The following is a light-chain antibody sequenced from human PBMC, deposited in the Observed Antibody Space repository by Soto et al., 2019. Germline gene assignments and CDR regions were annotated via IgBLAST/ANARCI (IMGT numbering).Light chain of an antibody. CDR2: KAS. CDR3: QQYNTYSETWT. J-gene: IGKJ1*01. CDR1: QSIGTL. V-gene: IGKV1-5*03. Sequence: DIQMNQSPSTLSASIGDRVTLTCRASQSIGTLLAWYQLQPGKAPKLLIYKASTLESGVPSRFSGSGSGTEFTLTISSIQPDDFATYYCQQYNTYSETWTFGQGTKVDIK.